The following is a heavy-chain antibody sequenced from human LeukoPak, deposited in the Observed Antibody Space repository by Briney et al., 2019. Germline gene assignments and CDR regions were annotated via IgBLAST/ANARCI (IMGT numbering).Heavy chain of an antibody. Sequence: GGSLRLSCAVSGFTVSSNYMSWVRQAPGKGLEWVSVISVDGGGTYYADSVKGRFTISRDNAKNTLYLQMNSLRAEDAAVYYCARTSGPLHFDYWGQGTLVTVSS. V-gene: IGHV3-66*01. CDR3: ARTSGPLHFDY. CDR2: ISVDGGGT. CDR1: GFTVSSNY. D-gene: IGHD2-2*01. J-gene: IGHJ4*02.